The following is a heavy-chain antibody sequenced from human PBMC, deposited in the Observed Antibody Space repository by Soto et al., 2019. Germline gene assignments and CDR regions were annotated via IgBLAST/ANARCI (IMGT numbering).Heavy chain of an antibody. CDR2: IYYTGST. D-gene: IGHD6-13*01. CDR1: GGSISSGGYY. J-gene: IGHJ6*02. V-gene: IGHV4-61*08. Sequence: SETLSLTCTVSGGSISSGGYYWSWIRQPPGMGLEWIGYIYYTGSTNYNPSLKSRVTISVDTSKNQFSLKLSSVTAADTAVYYCARVGSSWYLGMDVWGQGTTVTVSS. CDR3: ARVGSSWYLGMDV.